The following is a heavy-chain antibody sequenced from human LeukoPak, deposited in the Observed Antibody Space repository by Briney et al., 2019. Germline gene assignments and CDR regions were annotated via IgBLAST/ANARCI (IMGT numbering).Heavy chain of an antibody. D-gene: IGHD5-18*01. CDR3: ARDQLGYSYGLRLDY. Sequence: GGSLRLSCAASGFTFSSYSMNWVRQAPGKGLEWVSSISSSSSYIYYADSMKGRFTISRDNAKNSLYLQMNSLRAEDTAVYYCARDQLGYSYGLRLDYWGQGTLVTVSS. CDR2: ISSSSSYI. V-gene: IGHV3-21*01. J-gene: IGHJ4*02. CDR1: GFTFSSYS.